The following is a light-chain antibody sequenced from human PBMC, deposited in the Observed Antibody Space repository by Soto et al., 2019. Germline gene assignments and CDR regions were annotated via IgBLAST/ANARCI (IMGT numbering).Light chain of an antibody. CDR2: RAS. CDR1: QTIYSN. V-gene: IGKV3-15*01. J-gene: IGKJ5*01. CDR3: QQYNNWPPIT. Sequence: IVMTQSPATLSVSPGERATLSCRAGQTIYSNVAWYQQRPGQAPRLLIYRASTRATGIPARFSGSGSGTEFTLTIRSLQSEDFAVYYCQQYNNWPPITFGQGTRLEIK.